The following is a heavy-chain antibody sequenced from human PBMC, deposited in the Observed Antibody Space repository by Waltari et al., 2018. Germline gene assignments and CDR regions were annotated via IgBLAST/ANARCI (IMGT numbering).Heavy chain of an antibody. CDR2: IYSGGNT. Sequence: EVQLVESGGGLIQPGGSLRLSCAASGFTVSNNYMSWVRQAPGKGLEWVSVIYSGGNTYYSDSVKGRFTISRDNSKNTLWLQMNSLRAEDTAVYYCARGVDYYGSGSPYYFDYWGQGTLVIVSS. J-gene: IGHJ4*02. CDR1: GFTVSNNY. V-gene: IGHV3-53*01. CDR3: ARGVDYYGSGSPYYFDY. D-gene: IGHD3-10*01.